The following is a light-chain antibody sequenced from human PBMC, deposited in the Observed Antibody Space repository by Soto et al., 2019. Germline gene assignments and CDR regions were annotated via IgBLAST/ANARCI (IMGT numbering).Light chain of an antibody. CDR3: QQSFTTPT. CDR1: QTISRA. V-gene: IGKV1-39*01. Sequence: DIQMTQSTSSLSASVGDRVTITCRASQTISRALNWYQQKPGKAPKLLIYAASYLQTGVPSRFSGSGSGTDFVLTISSLQPEDVATYYCQQSFTTPTFGGGTKVEIK. J-gene: IGKJ4*01. CDR2: AAS.